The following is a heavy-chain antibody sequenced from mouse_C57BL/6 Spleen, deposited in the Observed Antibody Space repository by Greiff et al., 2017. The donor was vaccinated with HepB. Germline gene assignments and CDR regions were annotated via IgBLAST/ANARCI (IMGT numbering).Heavy chain of an antibody. CDR1: GYTFTSYW. Sequence: QVQLQQPGAELVMPGASVKLSCKASGYTFTSYWMHWVKQRPGQGLEWIGEIDPSDSYTNYNQKFKGKSTLTVDKSSSTAYMQLSSLTSEDSAVYYCARLRDYYGSSYGWYFDVWGTGTTVTVSS. D-gene: IGHD1-1*01. CDR2: IDPSDSYT. J-gene: IGHJ1*03. V-gene: IGHV1-69*01. CDR3: ARLRDYYGSSYGWYFDV.